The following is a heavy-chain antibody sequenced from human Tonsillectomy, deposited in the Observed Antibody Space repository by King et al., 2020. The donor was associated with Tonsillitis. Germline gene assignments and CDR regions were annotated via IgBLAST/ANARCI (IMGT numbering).Heavy chain of an antibody. J-gene: IGHJ4*02. Sequence: VQLVESGAEVKKPGESLKISCKGSGYSFTRYLIAWVRQMPGKGLEWMGIIYPGDSDTRYSPSVQGQVTISADKSISTAYLQWSSLKASDTAMYYCVTPGYDSSGYHSDYWGQGTLVTVSS. CDR2: IYPGDSDT. D-gene: IGHD3-22*01. V-gene: IGHV5-51*01. CDR3: VTPGYDSSGYHSDY. CDR1: GYSFTRYL.